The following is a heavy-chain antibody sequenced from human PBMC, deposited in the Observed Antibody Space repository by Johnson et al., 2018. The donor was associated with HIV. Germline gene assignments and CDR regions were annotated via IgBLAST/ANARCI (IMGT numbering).Heavy chain of an antibody. CDR1: GFTFDDYA. CDR2: IKQDGSEK. Sequence: VQLVESGGGLVQPGGSLRLSCAASGFTFDDYAMHWVRQAPGKGLEWVANIKQDGSEKYYVDSVKGRFTISRDNAKNSLYLQMNSLRAEDTAVYHCAKDRDAYTLATDAFDIWGQGTMVTVSS. CDR3: AKDRDAYTLATDAFDI. V-gene: IGHV3-7*01. D-gene: IGHD5-24*01. J-gene: IGHJ3*02.